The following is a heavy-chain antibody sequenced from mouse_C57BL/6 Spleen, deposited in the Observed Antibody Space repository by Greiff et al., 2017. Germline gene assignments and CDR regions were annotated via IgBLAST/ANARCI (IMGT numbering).Heavy chain of an antibody. J-gene: IGHJ3*01. CDR1: GFTFSDYG. D-gene: IGHD1-1*01. Sequence: EVKLVESGGGLVKPGGSLKLSCAASGFTFSDYGMHWVRQAPEKGLEWVAYISSGSSTIYYADTVKGRFTISRDNAKNTLFLQMTSLRSEDTAMYYCARPITTVVEGWFACWGQGTLVTVSA. V-gene: IGHV5-17*01. CDR3: ARPITTVVEGWFAC. CDR2: ISSGSSTI.